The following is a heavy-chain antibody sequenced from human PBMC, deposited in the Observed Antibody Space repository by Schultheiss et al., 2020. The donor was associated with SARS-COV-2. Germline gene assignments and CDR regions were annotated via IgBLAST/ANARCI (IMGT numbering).Heavy chain of an antibody. J-gene: IGHJ4*02. Sequence: GGSLRLSCAASGFTFSNYTMNWVRLAPGKGLEWVSSISSSSSDIFYADSVKGRFTISRDNAKNSLYLQMNSLRAEDTAVYYCAKGTQHGSSRRGDYFDYWGQGTLVTVSS. CDR3: AKGTQHGSSRRGDYFDY. D-gene: IGHD6-6*01. V-gene: IGHV3-21*01. CDR2: ISSSSSDI. CDR1: GFTFSNYT.